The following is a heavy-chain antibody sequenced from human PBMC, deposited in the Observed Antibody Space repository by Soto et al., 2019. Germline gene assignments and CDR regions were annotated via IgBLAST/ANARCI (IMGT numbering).Heavy chain of an antibody. Sequence: SETLSLTCAVYGGSFSGYYWSWIRQPPGKGLEWIGEINHSGSTNYNPSLKSRVTISVDTSKNQFSLKLSSVTAADTAVYYCARGFLEWNYYYCMDVWGQGTTVTVSS. D-gene: IGHD3-3*01. J-gene: IGHJ6*02. V-gene: IGHV4-34*01. CDR2: INHSGST. CDR3: ARGFLEWNYYYCMDV. CDR1: GGSFSGYY.